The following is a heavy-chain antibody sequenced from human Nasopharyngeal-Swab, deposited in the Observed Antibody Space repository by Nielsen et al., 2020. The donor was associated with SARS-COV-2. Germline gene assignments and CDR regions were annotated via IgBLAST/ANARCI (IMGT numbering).Heavy chain of an antibody. V-gene: IGHV1-46*01. J-gene: IGHJ5*02. D-gene: IGHD3-10*01. CDR2: INPSGGST. Sequence: ASVKVSCKASGYTFTSYYMHWVRQAPGQGLEWMGIINPSGGSTSYAQKFQGRVTMTRDTSTGTVYMELSSLRSEDTAVYYCARDPPAITMVRGVSGWFDPWGQGTLVTVSS. CDR3: ARDPPAITMVRGVSGWFDP. CDR1: GYTFTSYY.